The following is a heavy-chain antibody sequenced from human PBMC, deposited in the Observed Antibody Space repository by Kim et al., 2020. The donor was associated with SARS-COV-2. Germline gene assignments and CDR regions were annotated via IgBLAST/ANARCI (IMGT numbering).Heavy chain of an antibody. CDR1: GFTFDDYA. J-gene: IGHJ4*02. Sequence: GGSLRLSCAASGFTFDDYAMHWVRQAPGKGLEWVSGISWNSGSIGYADSVKGRFTISRDNAKNSLYLQMNSLRAEDTALYYCAKDLGSGSFHYFDYWGQGTLVTVSS. D-gene: IGHD3-10*01. CDR3: AKDLGSGSFHYFDY. V-gene: IGHV3-9*01. CDR2: ISWNSGSI.